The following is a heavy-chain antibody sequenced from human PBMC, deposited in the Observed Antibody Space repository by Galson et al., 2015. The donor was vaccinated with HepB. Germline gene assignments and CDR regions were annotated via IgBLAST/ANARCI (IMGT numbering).Heavy chain of an antibody. Sequence: SLRLSCAASGFTFSSYGMHWVHQAPGKGLEWVAVISYDGSNKYYADSVKGRFTISRDNSKNTLYLQMNSLRAEDTAVYYCAEATTGDQGDYFDYWGQGTLVTVSS. CDR1: GFTFSSYG. V-gene: IGHV3-30*18. CDR3: AEATTGDQGDYFDY. D-gene: IGHD7-27*01. CDR2: ISYDGSNK. J-gene: IGHJ4*02.